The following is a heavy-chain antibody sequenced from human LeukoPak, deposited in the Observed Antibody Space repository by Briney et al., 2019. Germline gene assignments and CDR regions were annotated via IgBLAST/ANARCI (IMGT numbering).Heavy chain of an antibody. J-gene: IGHJ4*02. CDR2: IYYSGST. D-gene: IGHD5-18*01. Sequence: MPSETLSLTCTVSGGSISSSSYYWGWIRQPPGKGLEWIGSIYYSGSTYYNPSLKSRVTISVGTSKNQFSLKLSSVTAADTAVYYCARHNSDTAMVHYFDYWGQGTLVTVSS. V-gene: IGHV4-39*01. CDR1: GGSISSSSYY. CDR3: ARHNSDTAMVHYFDY.